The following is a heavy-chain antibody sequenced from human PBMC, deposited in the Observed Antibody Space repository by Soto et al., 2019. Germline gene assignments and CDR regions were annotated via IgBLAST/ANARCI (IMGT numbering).Heavy chain of an antibody. CDR3: TTAENYYDSSSFDY. CDR1: GFTFNNAL. Sequence: PGGSLRVSCVASGFTFNNALMNWVRQSPGKGLEWVGRIKSKTDGGTTDYAALVKGRFTISRDDSKTTLYLQMNGLKTEDTAVYYCTTAENYYDSSSFDYWGQGTLVTVSS. J-gene: IGHJ4*02. D-gene: IGHD3-22*01. V-gene: IGHV3-15*01. CDR2: IKSKTDGGTT.